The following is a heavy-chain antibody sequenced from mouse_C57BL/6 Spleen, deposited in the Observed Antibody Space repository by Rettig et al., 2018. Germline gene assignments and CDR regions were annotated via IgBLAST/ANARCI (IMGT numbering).Heavy chain of an antibody. CDR2: IYPRDGST. CDR3: ARRTYYYDAMDY. Sequence: IYPRDGSTNYNEKFKGKATLTADKSSSTAYMQLNSLTSEDSAVYFCARRTYYYDAMDYWGQGTSVTVSS. V-gene: IGHV1-78*01. J-gene: IGHJ4*01. D-gene: IGHD1-1*01.